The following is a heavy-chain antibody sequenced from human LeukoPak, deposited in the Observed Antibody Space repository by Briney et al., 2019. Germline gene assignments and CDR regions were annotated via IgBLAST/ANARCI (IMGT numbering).Heavy chain of an antibody. D-gene: IGHD3-22*01. Sequence: ASVKVSCKASGYTFTSYGISWVRQAPGQGLEWMGWISAYNGNTNYAQKLQGRVTMTTDTSTSTAYMELRSLRSDDTAVYYCARDSDYYGGSGYLDYWGQGTLVTVSS. V-gene: IGHV1-18*01. J-gene: IGHJ4*02. CDR3: ARDSDYYGGSGYLDY. CDR2: ISAYNGNT. CDR1: GYTFTSYG.